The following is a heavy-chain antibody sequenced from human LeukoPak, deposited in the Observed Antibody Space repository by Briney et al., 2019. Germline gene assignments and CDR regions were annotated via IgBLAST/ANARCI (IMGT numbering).Heavy chain of an antibody. CDR3: TTDLTTDFDF. CDR2: MKSKTDGGTT. D-gene: IGHD4-11*01. J-gene: IGHJ4*02. V-gene: IGHV3-15*01. Sequence: GVSLRLSCAASGFTFSNAWMSWVRQAPGKGLEWVGRMKSKTDGGTTDYAAPVKVRVTISRDDSKNTLNLQMNSMKTEDTAVYYCTTDLTTDFDFWGQGTLVTVSS. CDR1: GFTFSNAW.